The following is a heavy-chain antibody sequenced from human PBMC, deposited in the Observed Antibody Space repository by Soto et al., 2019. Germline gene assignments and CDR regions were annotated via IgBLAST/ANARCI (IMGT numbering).Heavy chain of an antibody. J-gene: IGHJ6*02. Sequence: PSETLSLTWTVSGGSVNSYCWSWIRQPAGKGLEWIGRLYTNENTNYNPSLRSRVTMSVDTSKNQFSLTLSSVAAADTAVYYCATYNSGHYYFAMDVWGHGTTVTVSS. CDR1: GGSVNSYC. V-gene: IGHV4-4*07. CDR3: ATYNSGHYYFAMDV. CDR2: LYTNENT. D-gene: IGHD1-20*01.